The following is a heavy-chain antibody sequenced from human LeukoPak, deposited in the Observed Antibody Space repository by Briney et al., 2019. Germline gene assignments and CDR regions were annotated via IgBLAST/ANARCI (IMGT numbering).Heavy chain of an antibody. CDR1: GGSFSGYY. CDR3: ARGGIFHWFDP. CDR2: INHSGST. D-gene: IGHD3-3*01. Sequence: PSETLSLTCAVYGGSFSGYYWSWIRQPPGKGLEWIGEINHSGSTNYNPSLKSRVTISVVTSKNQFSLKLSSVTAADTAVYYCARGGIFHWFDPWGQGTLVTVSS. J-gene: IGHJ5*02. V-gene: IGHV4-34*01.